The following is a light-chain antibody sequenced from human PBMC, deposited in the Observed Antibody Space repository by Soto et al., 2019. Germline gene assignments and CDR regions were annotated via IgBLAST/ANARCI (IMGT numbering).Light chain of an antibody. Sequence: ELVLTQSPGTLSLSPGERGTLSCRASQSIVGNYLAWYQQKRGQAPRLLIYGASSRATGIPDRFSGSGTGKDFTLTISRLEPEDFVVYYCQKYGGSFITFGQGTRLEMK. CDR2: GAS. CDR3: QKYGGSFIT. CDR1: QSIVGNY. J-gene: IGKJ5*01. V-gene: IGKV3-20*01.